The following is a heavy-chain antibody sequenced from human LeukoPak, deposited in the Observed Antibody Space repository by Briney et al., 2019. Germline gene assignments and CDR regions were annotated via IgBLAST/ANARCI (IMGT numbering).Heavy chain of an antibody. CDR2: INPNSGGT. Sequence: ASVKVSCKASGYTFTGYYMHWVRQAPGQGLEWMGWINPNSGGTNYAQKFQGRVTMTRDTSISTAYMELSGLRSDDTAVYYCARDRDTYYYDSSGYSPDYWGQGTLVTVSS. V-gene: IGHV1-2*02. CDR1: GYTFTGYY. CDR3: ARDRDTYYYDSSGYSPDY. J-gene: IGHJ4*02. D-gene: IGHD3-22*01.